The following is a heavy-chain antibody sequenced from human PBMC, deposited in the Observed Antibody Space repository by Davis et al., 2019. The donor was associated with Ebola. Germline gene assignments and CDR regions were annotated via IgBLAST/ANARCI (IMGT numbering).Heavy chain of an antibody. V-gene: IGHV3-30*03. D-gene: IGHD3-10*01. J-gene: IGHJ5*02. CDR3: ARQIGFGELLFRWFDP. CDR1: GFTFSSYG. CDR2: ISYDGSNK. Sequence: GGSLRLSCAASGFTFSSYGMHWVRQAPGKGLEWVAVISYDGSNKYYADSVKGRFTISRDNSKNTLYLQMNSLRAEDTAVYYCARQIGFGELLFRWFDPWGQGTLVTVSS.